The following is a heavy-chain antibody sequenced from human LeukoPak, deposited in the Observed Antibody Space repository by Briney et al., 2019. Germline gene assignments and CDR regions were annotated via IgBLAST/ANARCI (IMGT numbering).Heavy chain of an antibody. V-gene: IGHV3-49*04. CDR3: TRGGPEITDDYGEFDY. CDR2: IRSKAYGGTT. Sequence: PGGSLRLSCTASGFTFGDYAMSWVRQAPGKGLEWVGFIRSKAYGGTTEYAASVKGRFTISRDDSKSIAYLQMNSLKTEDTAVYYCTRGGPEITDDYGEFDYWGQGTLVTVSS. J-gene: IGHJ4*02. D-gene: IGHD4-17*01. CDR1: GFTFGDYA.